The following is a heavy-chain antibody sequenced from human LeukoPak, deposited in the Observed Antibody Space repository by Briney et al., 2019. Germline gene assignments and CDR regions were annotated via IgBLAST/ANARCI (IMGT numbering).Heavy chain of an antibody. CDR3: LRGDRRDY. V-gene: IGHV3-21*06. CDR1: GSTFSSST. J-gene: IGHJ4*02. Sequence: GGSLRLSCAASGSTFSSSTINWVRQAPGKGLEWVSSISGGSIYIYYADSVKGRFTISRDNGKNSLYLQMNSLRVEDTAVYYCLRGDRRDYWGQGTLVTVSS. CDR2: ISGGSIYI.